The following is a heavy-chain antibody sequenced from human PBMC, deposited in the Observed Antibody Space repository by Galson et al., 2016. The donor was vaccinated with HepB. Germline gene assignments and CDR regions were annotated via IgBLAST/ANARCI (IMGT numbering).Heavy chain of an antibody. CDR3: ASHLNDLGDFADFDF. Sequence: QSGAEVKKPGESLKISCKTSELSFNGSWIGWVRQMPGKGLEWMGMLCPEDSDTTYSPSFQGQVTISADKSINTAFLHWNSLKASDSAMYYCASHLNDLGDFADFDFWGQGTLVSVSS. J-gene: IGHJ4*02. V-gene: IGHV5-51*01. CDR2: LCPEDSDT. CDR1: ELSFNGSW. D-gene: IGHD4-17*01.